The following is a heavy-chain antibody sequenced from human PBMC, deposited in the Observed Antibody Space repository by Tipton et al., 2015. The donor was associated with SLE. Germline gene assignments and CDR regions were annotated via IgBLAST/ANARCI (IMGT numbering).Heavy chain of an antibody. CDR3: ARVGVTLYYYYMDV. V-gene: IGHV4-59*11. J-gene: IGHJ6*03. CDR1: GASIGSHH. D-gene: IGHD3-16*01. Sequence: LRLSCTVSGASIGSHHWTWIRQPPGKGLEWIGEINHRGSTTYNPSLKSRVTISVDTSKNQFSLKLSSVTAADTAVYYCARVGVTLYYYYMDVWGKGTTVTVSS. CDR2: INHRGST.